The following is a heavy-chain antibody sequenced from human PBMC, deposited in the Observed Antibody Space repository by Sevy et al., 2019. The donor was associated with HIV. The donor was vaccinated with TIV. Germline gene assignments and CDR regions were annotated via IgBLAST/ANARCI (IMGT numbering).Heavy chain of an antibody. CDR1: GFTFSKYS. CDR2: FSFGCGKI. CDR3: AREGCTKPHDY. V-gene: IGHV3-23*01. J-gene: IGHJ4*02. D-gene: IGHD2-8*01. Sequence: GGSLRLSCAASGFTFSKYSMSWIRQTPGKGLEWVSTFSFGCGKINYADSVKGRFTISSDDSRNTFYLQRNSLRAEDTAIYYCAREGCTKPHDYWGQGTVVTVSS.